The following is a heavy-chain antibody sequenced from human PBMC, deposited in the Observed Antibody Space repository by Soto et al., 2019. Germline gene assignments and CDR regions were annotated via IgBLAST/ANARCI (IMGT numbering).Heavy chain of an antibody. CDR3: ASGIATGALDN. V-gene: IGHV1-3*01. J-gene: IGHJ4*02. CDR2: INPDNGNT. CDR1: GYTFTRYT. D-gene: IGHD6-13*01. Sequence: VQLVQSGAEVKKPGASVKISCKASGYTFTRYTMNWVRQAPGQRLEWMGWINPDNGNTKYSQKFQDRVIITRDTSASTAYMDLSSLRSEDTAVYYCASGIATGALDNWGQGTVVTVSS.